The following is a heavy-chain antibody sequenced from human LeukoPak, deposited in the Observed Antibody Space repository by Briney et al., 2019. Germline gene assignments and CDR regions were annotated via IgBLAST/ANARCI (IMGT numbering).Heavy chain of an antibody. CDR2: INHSGST. CDR1: GGSFSGDY. CDR3: ARGGSPVGATNDY. D-gene: IGHD1-26*01. V-gene: IGHV4-34*01. J-gene: IGHJ4*02. Sequence: SETLSLTCAAYGGSFSGDYWSWIRQPPGKGLEWIGEINHSGSTNYNPSLKSRVTIPVDTSKNQFYLKLSSVTAADTAVYYCARGGSPVGATNDYWGQGTLVTVSS.